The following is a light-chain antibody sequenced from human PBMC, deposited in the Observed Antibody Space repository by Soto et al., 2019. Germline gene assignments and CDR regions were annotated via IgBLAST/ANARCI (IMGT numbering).Light chain of an antibody. CDR1: SSDVGGYNY. J-gene: IGLJ1*01. V-gene: IGLV2-14*01. CDR2: DVS. Sequence: QSALTQPASVSGSPGQSITISCTGPSSDVGGYNYVSWYQQHPGKAPKLMIYDVSNRPSGVSNRFSGSKSGNTASLTISGLQAEDEADYYCSSYTSSSTPVFGTGTKLTVL. CDR3: SSYTSSSTPV.